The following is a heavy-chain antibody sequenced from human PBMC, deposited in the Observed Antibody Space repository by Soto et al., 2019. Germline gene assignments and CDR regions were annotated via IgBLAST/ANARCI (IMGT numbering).Heavy chain of an antibody. V-gene: IGHV3-9*01. D-gene: IGHD3-10*01. Sequence: EVQLVESGGGLVQPGRSLRLSCAASGFNFNDYGMHWVRQVPGKGLEWVSGISWTGGPIGYSDSVKGRFTISRDNAKNSLYLQMNSLRAEDTALYYCTKDIRRNRDYGPHYFDYWGQGTLVTVSS. CDR2: ISWTGGPI. J-gene: IGHJ4*02. CDR3: TKDIRRNRDYGPHYFDY. CDR1: GFNFNDYG.